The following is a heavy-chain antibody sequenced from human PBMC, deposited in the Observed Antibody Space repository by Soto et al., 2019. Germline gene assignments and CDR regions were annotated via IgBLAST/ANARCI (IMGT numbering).Heavy chain of an antibody. Sequence: QVQLQESGPGLVKPSGTLSLTCAVSGGSISSSNWWSWVRQPPGKGLEWIGEIYHSGSTNYNPSLTRRVTISGGESKNQSALKLSSVTAADTAVYYCVYSHDYGDYSDYWGQGTLVTVSS. J-gene: IGHJ4*02. V-gene: IGHV4-4*02. CDR1: GGSISSSNW. D-gene: IGHD4-17*01. CDR3: VYSHDYGDYSDY. CDR2: IYHSGST.